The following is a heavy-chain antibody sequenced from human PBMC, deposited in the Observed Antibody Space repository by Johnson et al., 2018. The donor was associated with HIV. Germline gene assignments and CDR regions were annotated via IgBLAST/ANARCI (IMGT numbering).Heavy chain of an antibody. J-gene: IGHJ3*02. CDR1: GFNFDDYG. D-gene: IGHD2/OR15-2a*01. Sequence: VQLVESGGGVQRPGGPLRLSCAASGFNFDDYGMNWVRQAPGKGLVWVSRINSDGSGTSHADSVKGRFTISRDNARNTLYLQMSSLRSEDTAVYYCAKDLSYPKTRAFDIWGQGTMVTVSS. V-gene: IGHV3-74*01. CDR2: INSDGSGT. CDR3: AKDLSYPKTRAFDI.